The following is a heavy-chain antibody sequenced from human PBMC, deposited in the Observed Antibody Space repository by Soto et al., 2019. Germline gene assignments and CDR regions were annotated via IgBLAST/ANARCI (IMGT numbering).Heavy chain of an antibody. Sequence: EVQLLESGGGLVQPGGSLRLSRAVSGFTFSSFAMSWVRQAPGKGLEWVSVISSSGGTTYYADSVKGRFTISRDNPKNTLYLQMNSLRAEDTAVYYCARDYSYACDYWGQGTLVTVSS. D-gene: IGHD3-16*01. J-gene: IGHJ4*02. V-gene: IGHV3-23*01. CDR3: ARDYSYACDY. CDR2: ISSSGGTT. CDR1: GFTFSSFA.